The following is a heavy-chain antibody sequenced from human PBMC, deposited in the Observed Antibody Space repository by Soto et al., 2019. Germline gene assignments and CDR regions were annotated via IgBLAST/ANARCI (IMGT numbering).Heavy chain of an antibody. CDR3: ASRFIQHNGGNQDSFDI. CDR2: GIPSVGTT. V-gene: IGHV1-69*13. D-gene: IGHD1-1*01. J-gene: IGHJ3*02. CDR1: AGTLTNYA. Sequence: SVQVSCQASAGTLTNYAFSCVRQAPSQGLEWMGEGIPSVGTTPYAQKFQGRFHITADESTNTAYMELSSPRSEDTAVYYCASRFIQHNGGNQDSFDIWGEGSMVIFSS.